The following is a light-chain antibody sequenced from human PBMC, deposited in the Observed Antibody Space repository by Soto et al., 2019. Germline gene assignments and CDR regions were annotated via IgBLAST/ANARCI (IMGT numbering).Light chain of an antibody. Sequence: ETLLTQSPGTLSLSPGERATLSCRASQSVSSSYLAWYQQKPGRAPRHLIYGASGRASDIPDRFRGSGCGTDFTLTISRMEPEDFAVYFCQQYDGSPYTFGQGTKLEIK. CDR1: QSVSSSY. V-gene: IGKV3-20*01. J-gene: IGKJ2*01. CDR2: GAS. CDR3: QQYDGSPYT.